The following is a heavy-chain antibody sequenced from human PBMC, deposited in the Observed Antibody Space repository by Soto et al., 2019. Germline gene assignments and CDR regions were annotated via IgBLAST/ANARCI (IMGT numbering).Heavy chain of an antibody. CDR1: GYTFTIYD. D-gene: IGHD3-22*01. J-gene: IGHJ6*03. CDR3: ARGRRRGTRHDIGWYYYYYMDV. V-gene: IGHV1-8*01. CDR2: MNPDSGNT. Sequence: ASVKVSCKASGYTFTIYDINWVRQATGQGLEWMGWMNPDSGNTGYAQKFQGRVTMTRNTSISTAYMELSSLRSEDTAVYYCARGRRRGTRHDIGWYYYYYMDVWGKGTTVTVSS.